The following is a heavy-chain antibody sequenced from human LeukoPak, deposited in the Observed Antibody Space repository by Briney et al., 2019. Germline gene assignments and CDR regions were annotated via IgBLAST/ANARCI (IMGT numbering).Heavy chain of an antibody. CDR2: INHSGST. CDR1: GGSFSGYY. V-gene: IGHV4-34*01. Sequence: SETLSLTCAVYGGSFSGYYWSWIRQPPGKGLEWIGEINHSGSTNYNPSLKSRVTISVDTSKNQFSLKLSSVAAADTAVYYRARGSSWYLYWGQGTLVTVSS. CDR3: ARGSSWYLY. D-gene: IGHD6-13*01. J-gene: IGHJ4*02.